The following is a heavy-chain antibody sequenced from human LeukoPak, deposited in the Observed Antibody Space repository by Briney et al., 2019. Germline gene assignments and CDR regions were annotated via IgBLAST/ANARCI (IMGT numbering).Heavy chain of an antibody. V-gene: IGHV3-30*18. CDR3: AKDQHVAADAYYFDS. CDR1: GFTFSRYG. Sequence: GRSLRLSCAASGFTFSRYGLDWVRQAPGKGLEWVAVIASDGNDKKYADSVKGRFTISRDNSKNTLYLQMNSLRAEDTAVYYCAKDQHVAADAYYFDSWGQGTLVTVSS. D-gene: IGHD6-13*01. CDR2: IASDGNDK. J-gene: IGHJ4*02.